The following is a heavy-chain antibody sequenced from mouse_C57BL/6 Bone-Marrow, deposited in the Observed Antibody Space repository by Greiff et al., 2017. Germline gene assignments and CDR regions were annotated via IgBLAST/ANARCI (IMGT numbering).Heavy chain of an antibody. CDR3: ARRVFDY. V-gene: IGHV5-9*01. CDR1: GFTFSSYT. J-gene: IGHJ2*01. CDR2: ISGGGGNT. Sequence: EVKLMESGGGLVKPGGSLKLSCAASGFTFSSYTMSWVRQTPEKRLEWVATISGGGGNTYYPDSVKGRFTISRDNAKNTLYLHMSSLRSEDTALYYCARRVFDYWGQGTTRTVSS.